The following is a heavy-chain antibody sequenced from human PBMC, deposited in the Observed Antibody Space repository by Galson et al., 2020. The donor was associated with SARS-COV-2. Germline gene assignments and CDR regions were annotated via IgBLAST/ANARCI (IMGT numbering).Heavy chain of an antibody. J-gene: IGHJ4*02. V-gene: IGHV4-39*01. D-gene: IGHD4-17*01. CDR2: IYYDGST. CDR1: GDSINYNHNY. CDR3: ARHAGNYGSNTYFDS. Sequence: SETLSLTCSVSGDSINYNHNYWGWIRQPPGTGLEWIGSIYYDGSTYYNPSLKSRVTISVDTSTNHFSLKLTSVTAADTGLFYCARHAGNYGSNTYFDSWGQGTLVSVSS.